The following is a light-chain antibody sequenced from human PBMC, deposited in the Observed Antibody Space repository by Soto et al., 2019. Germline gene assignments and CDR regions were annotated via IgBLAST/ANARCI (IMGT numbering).Light chain of an antibody. CDR1: QSIGSN. CDR3: QQCNNWPRT. Sequence: EVVMTQSPGTLSVSPGERATLSCRASQSIGSNLAWYQQKPGQAPRLLLYGASTRATGIPARFSGSGSGTEFTLTISSLQSEDLAVYYCQQCNNWPRTFGQGTKLEIK. CDR2: GAS. J-gene: IGKJ2*01. V-gene: IGKV3-15*01.